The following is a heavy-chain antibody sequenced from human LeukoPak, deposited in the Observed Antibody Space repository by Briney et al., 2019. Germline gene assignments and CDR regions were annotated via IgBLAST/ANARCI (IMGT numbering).Heavy chain of an antibody. V-gene: IGHV1-24*01. J-gene: IGHJ4*02. CDR1: GYTLTELS. CDR3: ATAAGMATISFDY. Sequence: ASVTVSCKVSGYTLTELSMHWVRQAPGKGLEWMGGFDPEDGETIYAQKFQGRVTMTEDTSTDTAYMELSSLRSEDTAVYYCATAAGMATISFDYWGQGTLVTVSS. D-gene: IGHD5-24*01. CDR2: FDPEDGET.